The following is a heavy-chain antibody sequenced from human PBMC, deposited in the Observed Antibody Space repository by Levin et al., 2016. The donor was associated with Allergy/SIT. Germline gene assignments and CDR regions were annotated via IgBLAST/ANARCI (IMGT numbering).Heavy chain of an antibody. Sequence: VRQAPGKGLEWVSYISSSGSTIYYADSVKGRFTISRDNAKNSLYLQMNSLRAEDTAVYYCARVGGSGWYGVDYWGQGTLVTVSS. J-gene: IGHJ4*02. CDR2: ISSSGSTI. CDR3: ARVGGSGWYGVDY. V-gene: IGHV3-48*03. D-gene: IGHD6-19*01.